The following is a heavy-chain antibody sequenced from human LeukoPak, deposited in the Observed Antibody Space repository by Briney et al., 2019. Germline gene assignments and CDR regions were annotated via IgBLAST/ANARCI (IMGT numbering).Heavy chain of an antibody. D-gene: IGHD3-10*01. J-gene: IGHJ4*02. CDR2: ISYDGSNK. CDR3: ARAGEESYYFDY. CDR1: GYTFTSYY. Sequence: SCKASGYTFTSYYMHWVRQAPGKGLEWVAVISYDGSNKYYADSVKGRFTISRDNSKNTLYLQMDSLRAEDTAVYYCARAGEESYYFDYWGQGTLVTVSS. V-gene: IGHV3-30*04.